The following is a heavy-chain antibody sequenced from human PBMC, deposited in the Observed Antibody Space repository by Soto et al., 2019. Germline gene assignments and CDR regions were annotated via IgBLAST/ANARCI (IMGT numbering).Heavy chain of an antibody. CDR1: GDSISSLY. J-gene: IGHJ5*02. CDR2: IYYSGSI. CDR3: ARVWTTVTNWFDP. Sequence: PSETLSLTCTVSGDSISSLYWSWIRQPPGKGLEWIGYIYYSGSINYNPSLKSRVTISVDPSKNQFSLRLSSVTAADTAVYYCARVWTTVTNWFDPWGQGTLVTVSS. V-gene: IGHV4-59*01. D-gene: IGHD4-17*01.